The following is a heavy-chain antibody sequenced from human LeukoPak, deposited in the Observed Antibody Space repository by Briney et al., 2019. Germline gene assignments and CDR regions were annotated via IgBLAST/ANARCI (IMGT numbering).Heavy chain of an antibody. CDR1: GGSISSSSYY. J-gene: IGHJ4*02. V-gene: IGHV4-39*01. D-gene: IGHD2-2*01. CDR3: ARLRGSSPFY. CDR2: IYYSGST. Sequence: SETLSLTCTVSGGSISSSSYYWGWIRQPPGKGLEWIGSIYYSGSTYYNPSLKSRVTISVDTSKNQFSLKLSSVTAADTAVYYCARLRGSSPFYWGQGTLVTVSS.